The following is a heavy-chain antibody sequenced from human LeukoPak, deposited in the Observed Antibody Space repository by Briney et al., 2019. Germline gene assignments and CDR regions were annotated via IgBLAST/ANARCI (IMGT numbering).Heavy chain of an antibody. CDR3: ARDRPMTTVTTTGTTYYYYYYMDV. CDR2: ISSSGSTI. D-gene: IGHD4-17*01. CDR1: GFTFSSYE. J-gene: IGHJ6*03. Sequence: GGSLRLSCAASGFTFSSYEMNWVRQAPGKGLEWVSYISSSGSTIYYADSVKGRFTISRDNAKNSLYLQMNSLTAEDTAVYYCARDRPMTTVTTTGTTYYYYYYMDVWGKGNTVTVSS. V-gene: IGHV3-48*03.